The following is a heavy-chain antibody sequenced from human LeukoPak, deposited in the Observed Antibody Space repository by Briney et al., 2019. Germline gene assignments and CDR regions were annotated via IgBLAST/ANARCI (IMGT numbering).Heavy chain of an antibody. J-gene: IGHJ4*02. Sequence: GGSLRLSCAASGFTFSSYSMNWVRQAPGKGLEWVSSISSSSSYIYYADSVKGRFTISRDNSKNTLYLQMNSLRAEDTAVYYCASPLHGDYFSFDYWGQGTLVTVSS. D-gene: IGHD4-17*01. CDR2: ISSSSSYI. V-gene: IGHV3-21*01. CDR3: ASPLHGDYFSFDY. CDR1: GFTFSSYS.